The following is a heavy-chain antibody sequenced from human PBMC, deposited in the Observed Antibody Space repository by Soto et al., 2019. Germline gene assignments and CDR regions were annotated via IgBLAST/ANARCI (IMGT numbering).Heavy chain of an antibody. CDR2: IDLDIGDT. D-gene: IGHD2-21*02. J-gene: IGHJ4*02. CDR1: GHTFTGHH. V-gene: IGHV1-2*02. Sequence: QVQMVQSGAEVKKPGASVKVSCKASGHTFTGHHMHWVRQAPGQGLEWMGLIDLDIGDTKYAQKLQGRVTSTSDTSITTDYMELRVLRSDDTAVYYCALEPTGTAVFDYWGQGTLVTVSS. CDR3: ALEPTGTAVFDY.